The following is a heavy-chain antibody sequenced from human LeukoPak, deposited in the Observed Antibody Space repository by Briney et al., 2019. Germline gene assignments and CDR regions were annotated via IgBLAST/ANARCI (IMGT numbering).Heavy chain of an antibody. CDR3: ARSRGYCTNGVCYREFDY. Sequence: GASVKVSCKASGYTFTGYFIHWVRQAPGHGLEWMGWINPNSGGPNYAQKFQGRVTMTRDTSISTAYMDLSGLRSDDTAVYYCARSRGYCTNGVCYREFDYWGQGTLVTVSS. V-gene: IGHV1-2*02. CDR2: INPNSGGP. CDR1: GYTFTGYF. D-gene: IGHD2-8*01. J-gene: IGHJ4*02.